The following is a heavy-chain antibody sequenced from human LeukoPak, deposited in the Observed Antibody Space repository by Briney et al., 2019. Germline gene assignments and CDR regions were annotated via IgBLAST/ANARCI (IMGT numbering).Heavy chain of an antibody. D-gene: IGHD4-17*01. V-gene: IGHV3-73*01. CDR1: GFTFSGSA. Sequence: GGSLRLSCAASGFTFSGSAIHWVRQASGKGLEWVGRIGSKANSYATSSAASVKGRFTISRDDSKNTAYLQMSSLKTEDTAVYYCTRDYGVLFDYWGQGTLVTVSS. CDR2: IGSKANSYAT. J-gene: IGHJ4*02. CDR3: TRDYGVLFDY.